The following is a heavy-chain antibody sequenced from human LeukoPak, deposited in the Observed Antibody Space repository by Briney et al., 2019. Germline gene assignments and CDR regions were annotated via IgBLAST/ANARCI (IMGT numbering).Heavy chain of an antibody. CDR3: ARVGMGEYGMDV. V-gene: IGHV4-59*01. J-gene: IGHJ6*02. Sequence: SETLSLTCTVSGGSISSYYWSWIRQPPGKGLEWIGYIYYSGGTNYNPSLKSRVTISVDTSKNQFSLKLSSVTAADTAVYYCARVGMGEYGMDVWGQGTTVTVSS. CDR1: GGSISSYY. CDR2: IYYSGGT. D-gene: IGHD1-26*01.